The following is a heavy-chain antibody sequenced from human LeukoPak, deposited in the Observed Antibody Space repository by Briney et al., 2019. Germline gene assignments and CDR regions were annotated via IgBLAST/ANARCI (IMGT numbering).Heavy chain of an antibody. CDR3: ARGFYYLDY. J-gene: IGHJ4*02. Sequence: SETLSLTCAVYGGSFSGYYWSWIRQPPGKGLEWIGEINHSGSTNYNPSLKSRVTISVDTSQNQFSLKLSSVTAADTAVYYCARGFYYLDYWGQGTLVTVSS. CDR1: GGSFSGYY. CDR2: INHSGST. V-gene: IGHV4-34*01.